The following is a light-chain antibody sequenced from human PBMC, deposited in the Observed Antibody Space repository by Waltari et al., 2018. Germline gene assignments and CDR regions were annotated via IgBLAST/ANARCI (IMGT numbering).Light chain of an antibody. CDR3: CSYAGSYTCNVV. CDR1: SSDVGGYNY. V-gene: IGLV2-11*01. Sequence: QSALTQPRSVSGSPGQSVTISCTGTSSDVGGYNYVSWYQQHPGKAPKLMIYDVSNRPSVVPDRFAGSKSGNTASLTISGLQAEDEADYYCCSYAGSYTCNVVFGGGTKLTVL. CDR2: DVS. J-gene: IGLJ2*01.